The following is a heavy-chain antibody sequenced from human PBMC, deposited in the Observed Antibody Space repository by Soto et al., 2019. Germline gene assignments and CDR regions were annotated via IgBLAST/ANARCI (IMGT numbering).Heavy chain of an antibody. J-gene: IGHJ6*01. CDR1: GFSISHYC. CDR2: IKEDGSEQ. CDR3: ANTGV. V-gene: IGHV3-7*05. D-gene: IGHD7-27*01. Sequence: EEQVVESGGGLVQPWVSLRLSCAASGFSISHYCMSWVRQAPGKGLEWVANIKEDGSEQNYVGSLKGRFTISRDNANNSLYLQMNSLRDDDTAVYYCANTGVRGLGTTVTVSS.